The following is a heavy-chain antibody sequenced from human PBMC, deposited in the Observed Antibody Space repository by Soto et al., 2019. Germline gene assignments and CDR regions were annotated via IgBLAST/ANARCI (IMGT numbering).Heavy chain of an antibody. CDR3: AKDRRWVKWCLDY. J-gene: IGHJ4*02. CDR2: ISGSGGST. CDR1: GFTFSSYA. Sequence: EVQLLESGGGLVQPGGSLRLSCAASGFTFSSYAMSWVRQAPGKGLEWVSAISGSGGSTYYADSVKGRFTISRDNSKNTLYLQMNSMRAEDTAVYYCAKDRRWVKWCLDYWGQGTLVTVSS. V-gene: IGHV3-23*01. D-gene: IGHD1-26*01.